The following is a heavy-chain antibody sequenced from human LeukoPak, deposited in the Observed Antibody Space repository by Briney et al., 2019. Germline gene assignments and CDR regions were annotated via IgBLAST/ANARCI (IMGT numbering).Heavy chain of an antibody. V-gene: IGHV3-7*01. J-gene: IGHJ3*02. CDR3: ARSPYYEDGPGAFDI. Sequence: PGGSLRLSCAASGFTFSSYWMSWVRQAPGKGLEWVANIKQDGSEKYYVDSVKGRFTISRDNAKNSLYLQMNSLRAEDTAVYYCARSPYYEDGPGAFDIWGQGTMVTVSS. CDR1: GFTFSSYW. CDR2: IKQDGSEK. D-gene: IGHD3-22*01.